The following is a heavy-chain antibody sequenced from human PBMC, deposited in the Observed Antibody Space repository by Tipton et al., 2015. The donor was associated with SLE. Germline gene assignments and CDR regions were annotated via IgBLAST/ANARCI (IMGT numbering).Heavy chain of an antibody. CDR1: GGSFGGNY. CDR3: ARVTSSSWFFDY. D-gene: IGHD6-13*01. V-gene: IGHV4-34*01. CDR2: INHSGST. Sequence: TLSLTCAVYGGSFGGNYWSWIRQPPGKGLEWIGEINHSGSTSYNPSLKSRVTISVDTSKNQFSLKLSSVTAADTAVYYCARVTSSSWFFDYWGQGTLVTVSS. J-gene: IGHJ4*02.